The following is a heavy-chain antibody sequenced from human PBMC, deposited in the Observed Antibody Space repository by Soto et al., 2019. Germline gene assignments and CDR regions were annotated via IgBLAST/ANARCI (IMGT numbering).Heavy chain of an antibody. J-gene: IGHJ4*02. D-gene: IGHD2-15*01. CDR3: AKDIGGYGGKPDY. V-gene: IGHV3-9*01. CDR2: ISWNSGSI. Sequence: EMQLVESGGGVVQPGGSLRLSCAGSGFTFDDYAMHWVRQAPGKGLEWVSGISWNSGSIGYADSVKGRFTISRDNAKNSLYLQMNSLRAEDTALYYCAKDIGGYGGKPDYWGQGTRVTVSS. CDR1: GFTFDDYA.